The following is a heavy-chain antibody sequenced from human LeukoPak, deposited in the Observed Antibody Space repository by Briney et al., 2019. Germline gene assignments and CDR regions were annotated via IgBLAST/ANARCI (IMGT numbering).Heavy chain of an antibody. CDR1: GGSFSGYY. D-gene: IGHD3-10*01. V-gene: IGHV4-34*01. CDR2: INHSGST. J-gene: IGHJ4*02. Sequence: SETLSLTRAVYGGSFSGYYWSWIRQPPGKGLEWIGEINHSGSTNYNPSLKSRVTISVDTSKNQFSLKLSSVTAADTAVYYCASLDYYGSGSYYNPLFDYWGQGTLVTVSS. CDR3: ASLDYYGSGSYYNPLFDY.